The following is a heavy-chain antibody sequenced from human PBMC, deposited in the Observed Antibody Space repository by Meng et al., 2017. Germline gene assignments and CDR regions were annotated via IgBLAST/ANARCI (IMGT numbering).Heavy chain of an antibody. CDR3: ASGDVIVGAPADY. CDR2: IWYDGSNK. CDR1: GFTFSSYG. D-gene: IGHD1-26*01. Sequence: GESLKISCAASGFTFSSYGMHWVRQAPGKGLEWVAVIWYDGSNKYYADSVKGRFTISRDNSKNTLYLQMNSLRAEDTAVYYWASGDVIVGAPADYWGQGTLVTVSS. V-gene: IGHV3-33*01. J-gene: IGHJ4*02.